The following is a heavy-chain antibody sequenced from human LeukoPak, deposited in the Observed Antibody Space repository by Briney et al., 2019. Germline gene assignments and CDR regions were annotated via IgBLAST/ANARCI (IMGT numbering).Heavy chain of an antibody. V-gene: IGHV3-48*01. CDR3: ARETTISPFDP. CDR1: GFALRSYS. CDR2: ISSSSSTI. D-gene: IGHD3-3*01. Sequence: GGSLRLSCAASGFALRSYSMNLVPQAPGKGLEWVSYISSSSSTIYYADSVKGRFTISRDNAKNSLYLQMNSLRAEDTAVYYCARETTISPFDPWAREPWSPSPQ. J-gene: IGHJ5*02.